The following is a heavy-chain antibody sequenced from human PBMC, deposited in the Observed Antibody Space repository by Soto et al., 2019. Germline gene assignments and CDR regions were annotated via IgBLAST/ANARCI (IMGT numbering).Heavy chain of an antibody. V-gene: IGHV1-69*01. CDR1: GGTLSDYA. D-gene: IGHD3-10*01. J-gene: IGHJ6*02. Sequence: QVQLVQSGAEVKTPGSSAKVSCKASGGTLSDYAISWVRRAPGQGLEWMGGIMPTVDSANYAQNFQGRLTISADESTSTANLELSSLRSDDTAVYYCAVAAVREIMAQESSGMAVWGQGTTVIVSS. CDR3: AVAAVREIMAQESSGMAV. CDR2: IMPTVDSA.